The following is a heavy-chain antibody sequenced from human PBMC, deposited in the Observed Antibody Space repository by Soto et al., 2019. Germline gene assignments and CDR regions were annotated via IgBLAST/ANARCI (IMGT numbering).Heavy chain of an antibody. CDR3: ARGPALYYYGSGSIPFDY. V-gene: IGHV4-34*01. Sequence: SETLSLTCAVYGGSFSGYYWSWIRQPPGKGLEWIGEINHSGSTNYNPSLKSRVTISVDTSKNQFSLKLSSVTAADTAVYYCARGPALYYYGSGSIPFDYWGQGTXVTVSS. CDR1: GGSFSGYY. D-gene: IGHD3-10*01. CDR2: INHSGST. J-gene: IGHJ4*02.